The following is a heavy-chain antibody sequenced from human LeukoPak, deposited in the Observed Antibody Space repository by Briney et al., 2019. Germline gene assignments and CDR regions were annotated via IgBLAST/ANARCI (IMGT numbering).Heavy chain of an antibody. Sequence: GASVKVSCKVSGYTLTELSMHWVRQAPGKGLEWMGGFDPEDGETIYAQKFQGRVTMTEDTSTDTAYMELSSLRSEDTAVYYCATESRGYYGSGSYPFDYWGQGTLVTVSS. CDR2: FDPEDGET. V-gene: IGHV1-24*01. CDR3: ATESRGYYGSGSYPFDY. J-gene: IGHJ4*02. CDR1: GYTLTELS. D-gene: IGHD3-10*01.